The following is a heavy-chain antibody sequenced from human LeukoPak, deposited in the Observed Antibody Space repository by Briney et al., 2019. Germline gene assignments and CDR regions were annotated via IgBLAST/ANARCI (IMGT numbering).Heavy chain of an antibody. V-gene: IGHV4-61*02. Sequence: SETLCLTCTASGGSISNSDYFGSWIRQPAGKGLEWIGRINSRGSTNYNPSLKSRVTLSVDTSKNQFSLKLTSVTVADAAVYYCARYRPGWFDPWGQGTLVTVSS. CDR3: ARYRPGWFDP. J-gene: IGHJ5*02. CDR2: INSRGST. D-gene: IGHD3-16*02. CDR1: GGSISNSDYF.